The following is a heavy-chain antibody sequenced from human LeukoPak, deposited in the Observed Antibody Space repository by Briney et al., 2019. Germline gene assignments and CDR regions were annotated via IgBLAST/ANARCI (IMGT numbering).Heavy chain of an antibody. CDR2: IYSGGST. CDR3: ARRLYDSSGYYHGPFDY. D-gene: IGHD3-22*01. CDR1: GFTFSTYA. Sequence: PGRSLRLSCAASGFTFSTYAIHWVRQAPGKGLEWVSVIYSGGSTYYADSVKGRFTISRDNSKNTLYLQMNSLRAEDTAVYYCARRLYDSSGYYHGPFDYWGQGTLVTVSS. J-gene: IGHJ4*02. V-gene: IGHV3-66*01.